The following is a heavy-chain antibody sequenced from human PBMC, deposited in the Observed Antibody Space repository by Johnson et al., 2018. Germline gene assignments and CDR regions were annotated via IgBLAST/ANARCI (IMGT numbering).Heavy chain of an antibody. CDR2: IYPGDSDT. CDR3: AGGKRWLQFLSNY. CDR1: GYSFTTYW. J-gene: IGHJ4*02. Sequence: VQLVQSGAEVKKPGESLKISCKGSGYSFTTYWSGWVRQMPGKGLEWMGIIYPGDSDTRYSPSFQGQVTIPADKSISTAYLQWSSLKASDTAMYYCAGGKRWLQFLSNYWGQGTLVTVSS. D-gene: IGHD5-24*01. V-gene: IGHV5-51*01.